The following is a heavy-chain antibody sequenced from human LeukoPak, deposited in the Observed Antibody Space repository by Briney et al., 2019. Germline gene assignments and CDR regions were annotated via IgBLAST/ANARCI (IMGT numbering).Heavy chain of an antibody. CDR3: ARRGTQSSGWYLYYFDY. D-gene: IGHD6-19*01. Sequence: SETLSLTCTVSGYSISSGYYWGWIRQPPGKGLEWIGSIYHSGSTYYNPSLKSRATISVDTSKNQFSLKLSSVTAADTAVYYCARRGTQSSGWYLYYFDYWGQGTLVTVSS. J-gene: IGHJ4*02. V-gene: IGHV4-38-2*02. CDR2: IYHSGST. CDR1: GYSISSGYY.